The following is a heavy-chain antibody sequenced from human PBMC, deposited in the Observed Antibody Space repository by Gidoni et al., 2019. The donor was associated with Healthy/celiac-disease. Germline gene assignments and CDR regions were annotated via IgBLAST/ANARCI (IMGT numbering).Heavy chain of an antibody. Sequence: EVQLVESGGGLVQPGRSLRLSCAASEFTFDDYAMHWFRQAQGKGREWVSGISWNSGSIGYADSVKGRFTISRDNAKPSLYLQMHSLRAEVTALYYCVKDKGIVGAYDAFDIWGQGTMVTVSS. J-gene: IGHJ3*02. CDR2: ISWNSGSI. CDR1: EFTFDDYA. CDR3: VKDKGIVGAYDAFDI. V-gene: IGHV3-9*01. D-gene: IGHD1-26*01.